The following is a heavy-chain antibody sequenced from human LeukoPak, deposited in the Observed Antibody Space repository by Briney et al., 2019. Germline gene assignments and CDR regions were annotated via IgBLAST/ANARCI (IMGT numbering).Heavy chain of an antibody. V-gene: IGHV4-34*01. J-gene: IGHJ4*02. CDR3: AREVEMATTYYFDY. D-gene: IGHD5-24*01. CDR2: INHSGST. Sequence: SETLSLTCAVYGGSFSGYYWSWIRQPPGKGLEWIGEINHSGSTNYNPSLKSRVAISVDTSKNQFSLKLSSVTAADTAVYYCAREVEMATTYYFDYWGQGTLVTVSS. CDR1: GGSFSGYY.